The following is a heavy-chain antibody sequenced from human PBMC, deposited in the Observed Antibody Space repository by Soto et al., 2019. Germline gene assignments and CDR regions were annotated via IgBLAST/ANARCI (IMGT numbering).Heavy chain of an antibody. V-gene: IGHV4-59*01. CDR1: GGNLSCYY. CDR2: IYYGGTT. Sequence: PSETKCLTSSISGGNLSCYYCTWTRQPPGKGLEWIGFIYYGGTTNYNPSLKGRVTISLDTSKNHFSLKLTSVNTADTAIYYCTRGGDPYKTGHWGQGTLVTVSS. CDR3: TRGGDPYKTGH. J-gene: IGHJ4*02. D-gene: IGHD2-21*01.